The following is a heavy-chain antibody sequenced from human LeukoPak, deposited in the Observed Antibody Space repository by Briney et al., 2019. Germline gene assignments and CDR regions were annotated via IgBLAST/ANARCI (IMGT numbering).Heavy chain of an antibody. Sequence: GGSLRLSCAASGFTVSSNYMSWVRQAPGKGLEWVSVIYSGGSTYYADSVKGRFTISRDNSKNTLYLQMNSLRAEDTAVYYCTREYDSSGYYLYCFDYWGQGTLVTVSS. D-gene: IGHD3-22*01. CDR1: GFTVSSNY. J-gene: IGHJ4*02. V-gene: IGHV3-66*01. CDR2: IYSGGST. CDR3: TREYDSSGYYLYCFDY.